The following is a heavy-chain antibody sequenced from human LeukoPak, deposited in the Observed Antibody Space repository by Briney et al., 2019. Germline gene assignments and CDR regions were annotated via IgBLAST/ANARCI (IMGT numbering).Heavy chain of an antibody. Sequence: ASVKVSCKASGYTFISYAMNWVRQAHGQGLECMGWINTNTGNPTYAQGFTGRFVFSLDTSVSTAYLQISSLKAEDTAVYYCARGAPEDHYYDSSWSGGWGQGTLVTVSS. J-gene: IGHJ4*02. CDR2: INTNTGNP. CDR3: ARGAPEDHYYDSSWSGG. V-gene: IGHV7-4-1*02. D-gene: IGHD3-22*01. CDR1: GYTFISYA.